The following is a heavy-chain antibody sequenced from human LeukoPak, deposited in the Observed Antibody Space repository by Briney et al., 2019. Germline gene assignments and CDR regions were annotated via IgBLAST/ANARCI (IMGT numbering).Heavy chain of an antibody. J-gene: IGHJ3*02. Sequence: PSETLSLTCTVSGGSISSYYWSWIRQPAGKGLEWIGRIYTSGSTNYNPSLKSRVTMSVDTSKNHFSLKLSSVTAADTAVYYCARADILTGYHDAFDIWGQGTMVTVSS. V-gene: IGHV4-4*07. D-gene: IGHD3-9*01. CDR2: IYTSGST. CDR3: ARADILTGYHDAFDI. CDR1: GGSISSYY.